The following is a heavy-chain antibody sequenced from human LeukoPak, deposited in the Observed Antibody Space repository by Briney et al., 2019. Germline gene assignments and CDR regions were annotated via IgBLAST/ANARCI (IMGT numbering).Heavy chain of an antibody. CDR3: ARSSGSGYYGDYFDY. Sequence: SETLSLTCTVSGGSISSYYWSWIRQPPGKGLEWIGYIDYSGSTNYNPSLKSRVTVSVDTSKNQISLKLSSVTAADTAVYYCARSSGSGYYGDYFDYWGQGALVTVSS. CDR1: GGSISSYY. J-gene: IGHJ4*02. D-gene: IGHD3-22*01. CDR2: IDYSGST. V-gene: IGHV4-59*01.